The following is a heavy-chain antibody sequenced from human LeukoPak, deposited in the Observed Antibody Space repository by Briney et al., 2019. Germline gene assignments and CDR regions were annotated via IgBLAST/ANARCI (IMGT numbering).Heavy chain of an antibody. Sequence: GRSLRLSCAASGFTFSSYGMHWVRQAPGKGLEWVAVIWYDGSNKYYADSVKGRFTISRDNSKNTLYLQMNSLRAEDTAVYYCAKAGQLWYDYWGQGTLVTVSS. CDR2: IWYDGSNK. CDR3: AKAGQLWYDY. J-gene: IGHJ4*02. CDR1: GFTFSSYG. D-gene: IGHD5-18*01. V-gene: IGHV3-33*06.